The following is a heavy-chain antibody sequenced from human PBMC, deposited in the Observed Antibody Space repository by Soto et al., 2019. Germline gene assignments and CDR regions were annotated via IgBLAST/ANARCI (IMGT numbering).Heavy chain of an antibody. D-gene: IGHD6-13*01. V-gene: IGHV3-11*05. CDR2: ISSSSSYT. CDR1: GFTFSDYY. J-gene: IGHJ1*01. CDR3: AGGISSSFEYFQH. Sequence: QVQLVESGGGLVKPGGSLRLSCAASGFTFSDYYMSWIRQAPGKGQEWVSYISSSSSYTNYADSVKGRFTISRDNAKNSLYLQMNSLRAEDTAVYYCAGGISSSFEYFQHWGQGTLVTVAS.